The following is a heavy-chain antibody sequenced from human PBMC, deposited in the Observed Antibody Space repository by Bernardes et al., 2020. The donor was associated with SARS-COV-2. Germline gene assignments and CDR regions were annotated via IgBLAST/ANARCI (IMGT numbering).Heavy chain of an antibody. V-gene: IGHV4-39*01. D-gene: IGHD2-21*01. Sequence: SETLSLTCTVSGGSISSSSYYWGWVRQPPGKGLEWIGSIFYSGRTYYNMSLKSRVTISVDTSKNQFSLKVSSVTAADTALYYCARLLRWGSGYYFDYWGQGSPVTVSS. J-gene: IGHJ4*02. CDR1: GGSISSSSYY. CDR2: IFYSGRT. CDR3: ARLLRWGSGYYFDY.